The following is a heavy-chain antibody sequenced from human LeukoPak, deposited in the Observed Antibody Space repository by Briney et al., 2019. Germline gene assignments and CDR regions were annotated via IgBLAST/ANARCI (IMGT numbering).Heavy chain of an antibody. CDR2: ISGSGGST. V-gene: IGHV3-23*01. D-gene: IGHD3-22*01. J-gene: IGHJ4*02. CDR1: AFTFSSYA. CDR3: AKNPSSGYYLYYFDY. Sequence: PGGSQRLSCAASAFTFSSYAMSWVRQAPGKGLEWVSAISGSGGSTHYADSVKGRFTISRDNSKNTLHLQMNSLRTEDTAVYYCAKNPSSGYYLYYFDYWGQGTLVTVSS.